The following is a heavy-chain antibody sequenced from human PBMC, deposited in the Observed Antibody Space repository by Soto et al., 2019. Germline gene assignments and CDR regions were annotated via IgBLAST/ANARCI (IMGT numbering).Heavy chain of an antibody. D-gene: IGHD2-15*01. CDR3: AKGGERYCSGGSCYDFDY. CDR2: ISGSGGST. Sequence: EVQLLEFGGGLVQPGGSLRLSCAASGFTFSSYAMSWVRQAPGKGLEWVSAISGSGGSTYYADSVKGRFTISRDNSKNTLYLQMNCLRAEDTAVYYCAKGGERYCSGGSCYDFDYWGHAPLVTVSS. CDR1: GFTFSSYA. J-gene: IGHJ4*01. V-gene: IGHV3-23*01.